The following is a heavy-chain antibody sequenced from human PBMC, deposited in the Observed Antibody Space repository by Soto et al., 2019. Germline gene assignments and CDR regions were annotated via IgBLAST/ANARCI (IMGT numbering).Heavy chain of an antibody. CDR2: ISGSGGST. Sequence: RGSLRLSCAASGFTFSSYAMSWVRQAPGKGLEWVSAISGSGGSTYYADSVKGRFTISRDNSKNTLYLQMNSLRAEDTAVYYCAKGPLYYDSSGPAPTWGQGTLVTVSS. V-gene: IGHV3-23*01. CDR1: GFTFSSYA. D-gene: IGHD3-22*01. CDR3: AKGPLYYDSSGPAPT. J-gene: IGHJ5*02.